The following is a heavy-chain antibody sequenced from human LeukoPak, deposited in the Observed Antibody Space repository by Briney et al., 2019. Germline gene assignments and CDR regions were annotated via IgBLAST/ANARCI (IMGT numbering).Heavy chain of an antibody. CDR1: GYTFTSYG. V-gene: IGHV7-4-1*02. Sequence: ASVKVSCKASGYTFTSYGISWVRQAPGQGLEWMGWINTNTGNPTYAQGFTGRFVFPLDTSVSTAYLQISSLKAEDTAVYYCARDLDPFCSGGSCTGLDPWGQGTLVTVSS. CDR2: INTNTGNP. D-gene: IGHD2-15*01. CDR3: ARDLDPFCSGGSCTGLDP. J-gene: IGHJ5*02.